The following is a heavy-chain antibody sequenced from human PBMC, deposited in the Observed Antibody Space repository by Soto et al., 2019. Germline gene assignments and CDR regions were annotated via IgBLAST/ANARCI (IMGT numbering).Heavy chain of an antibody. CDR1: GGSISSSSYY. J-gene: IGHJ4*02. CDR3: ARHYVATIGTPDY. CDR2: IYYSGST. V-gene: IGHV4-39*01. D-gene: IGHD5-12*01. Sequence: SETLSLTCTVSGGSISSSSYYWGWIRQPPGKGLEWIGSIYYSGSTYYNPSLKSRVTISVDTSKNQFSLKLSSVTAADTAVYYCARHYVATIGTPDYWGQGTLVTVSS.